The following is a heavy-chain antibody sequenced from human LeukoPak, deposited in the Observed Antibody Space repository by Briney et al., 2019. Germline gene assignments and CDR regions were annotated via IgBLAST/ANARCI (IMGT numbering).Heavy chain of an antibody. D-gene: IGHD6-13*01. Sequence: SETLSLTCAVSGGSISSGGYSWSWIRQPPGKGLEWIGYIYYSGSTYYNPSLKSRVTISVDSSKNEVSLKVTSVTAADTAVYYCARDPVAGTGTDTWGQGTLVTVSS. J-gene: IGHJ5*02. CDR3: ARDPVAGTGTDT. V-gene: IGHV4-30-4*07. CDR2: IYYSGST. CDR1: GGSISSGGYS.